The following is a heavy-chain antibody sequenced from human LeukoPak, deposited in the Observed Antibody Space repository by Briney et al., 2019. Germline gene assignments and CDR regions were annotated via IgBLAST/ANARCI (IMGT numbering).Heavy chain of an antibody. CDR3: ARAFRYSSSWYDY. D-gene: IGHD6-13*01. V-gene: IGHV4-34*01. CDR1: GGSFSGYY. J-gene: IGHJ4*02. CDR2: INHSGST. Sequence: SETLPLTCAVYGGSFSGYYWSWIRQPPGKGLEWIGEINHSGSTNYNPSLKSRVTISVDTSKNQFSLKLSSVTAADTAVYYCARAFRYSSSWYDYWGQGTLVTVSS.